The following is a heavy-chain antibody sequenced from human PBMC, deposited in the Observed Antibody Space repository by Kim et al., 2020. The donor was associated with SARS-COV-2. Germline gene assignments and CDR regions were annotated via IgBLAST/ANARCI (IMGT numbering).Heavy chain of an antibody. CDR3: ARGWIGDYCDPPDAY. V-gene: IGHV1-3*01. Sequence: ASVKVSCKASGYSYTIYATHWVRQAPGQRLEWMGWINGGNGNTMYSQHFQGRVTITRDTSATTGYMELSSLTSEDTAVYYCARGWIGDYCDPPDAYWGQGTLVTVSS. J-gene: IGHJ4*02. CDR1: GYSYTIYA. D-gene: IGHD4-17*01. CDR2: INGGNGNT.